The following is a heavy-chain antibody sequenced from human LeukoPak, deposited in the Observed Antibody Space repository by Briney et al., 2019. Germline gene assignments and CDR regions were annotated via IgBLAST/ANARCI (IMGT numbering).Heavy chain of an antibody. D-gene: IGHD5-18*01. V-gene: IGHV1-18*01. J-gene: IGHJ4*02. CDR3: ARPEYSYGPYNY. CDR1: GYTFTSYG. Sequence: ASVKVSCKTSGYTFTSYGISWVRQAPGQGLEWMGWISGYNGNTNYAQKFQGRVTMTTDTSTSTVHMEPRSLRSDDTAVYYCARPEYSYGPYNYWGQGTLVTVSS. CDR2: ISGYNGNT.